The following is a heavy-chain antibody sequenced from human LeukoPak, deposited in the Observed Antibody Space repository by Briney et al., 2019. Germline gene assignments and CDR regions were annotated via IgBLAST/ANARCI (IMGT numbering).Heavy chain of an antibody. J-gene: IGHJ4*02. CDR2: ISCSGGST. D-gene: IGHD2-2*01. V-gene: IGHV3-23*01. CDR3: AKVPGGYCSSTSCLPFDY. Sequence: GGSLRLSCAASGFTFSSYAMSGVRQAPGKGLDWVSAISCSGGSTYYADSVKGRFTISRDNSKNTLYLQMNSLRAEDTAVYYCAKVPGGYCSSTSCLPFDYWGQGTLVTVSS. CDR1: GFTFSSYA.